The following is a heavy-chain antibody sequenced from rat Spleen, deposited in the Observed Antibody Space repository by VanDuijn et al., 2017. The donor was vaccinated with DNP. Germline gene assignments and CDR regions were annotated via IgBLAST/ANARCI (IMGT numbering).Heavy chain of an antibody. J-gene: IGHJ2*01. V-gene: IGHV4-2*01. CDR3: EREAEGVNY. D-gene: IGHD1-11*01. CDR2: INQDSRIT. Sequence: EVKLVESGGGLVQPGRSLKLSCAASGFNFNDYWMGWVRQAPGKGLEWIGEINQDSRITKYIPYLKDKISISRDNVQNTLYLQMNKVGSEDTATYYCEREAEGVNYWGQGVMVTVSS. CDR1: GFNFNDYW.